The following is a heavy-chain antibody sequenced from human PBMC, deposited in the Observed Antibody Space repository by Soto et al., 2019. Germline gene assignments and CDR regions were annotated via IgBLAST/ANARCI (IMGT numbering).Heavy chain of an antibody. CDR3: AKGPIFGVENIYDY. D-gene: IGHD3-3*01. V-gene: IGHV3-23*01. J-gene: IGHJ4*02. Sequence: DVQLLESGGDLVQPGGSLRLSCAASGFTFSSYAMSWVRQAPGKGLEWVSRMSGAGRSSYDADSVKGRFTISRDNSKNSLYLQMNNLRAEDTALYYCAKGPIFGVENIYDYWGQGTLGTVSS. CDR1: GFTFSSYA. CDR2: MSGAGRSS.